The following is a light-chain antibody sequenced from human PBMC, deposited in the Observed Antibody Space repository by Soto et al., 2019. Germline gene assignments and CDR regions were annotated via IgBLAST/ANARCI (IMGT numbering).Light chain of an antibody. Sequence: QAVVTQPASVSGSPGQSITISCTGTSSDVGSHSRVSWYQQHPGKAPKLMIYEGTKRPSGVSDRFSGSKSDNTASLTISGLQAEDEADYYCCSYAVSKVFGTGTKVTVL. J-gene: IGLJ1*01. CDR2: EGT. CDR3: CSYAVSKV. V-gene: IGLV2-23*01. CDR1: SSDVGSHSR.